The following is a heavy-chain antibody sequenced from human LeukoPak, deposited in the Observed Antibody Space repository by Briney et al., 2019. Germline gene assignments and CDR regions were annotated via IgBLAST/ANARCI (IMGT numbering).Heavy chain of an antibody. D-gene: IGHD3-22*01. J-gene: IGHJ4*02. CDR2: IYYSGST. Sequence: ESGPTLVNPSDTLSLTCAVSDCSISNNNWWGWIRQPPGKGLEWIGYIYYSGSTYYNPSLKSRVTMSVDTSKNQFSLKLSSVTAVDTAVYYCARKGKNYDSSGYDYWGQGTLVTVSS. CDR3: ARKGKNYDSSGYDY. CDR1: DCSISNNNW. V-gene: IGHV4-28*01.